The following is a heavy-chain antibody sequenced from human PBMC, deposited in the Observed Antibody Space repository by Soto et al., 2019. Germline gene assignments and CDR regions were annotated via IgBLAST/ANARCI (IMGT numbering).Heavy chain of an antibody. Sequence: SGPTLVNATQTLTLTCTFSGFSLSTSRVGVGWIRQPPGKALEWLALIYWDDDKRYSPSLKSGLTITKDTSKNQVVLTMTNMDPVDTATYYCAHLNYYDSGGGIDYFDYWGQGTLVTVSS. CDR1: GFSLSTSRVG. D-gene: IGHD3-22*01. V-gene: IGHV2-5*02. J-gene: IGHJ4*02. CDR2: IYWDDDK. CDR3: AHLNYYDSGGGIDYFDY.